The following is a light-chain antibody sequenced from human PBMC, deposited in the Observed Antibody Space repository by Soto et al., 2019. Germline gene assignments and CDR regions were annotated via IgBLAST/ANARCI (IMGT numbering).Light chain of an antibody. V-gene: IGKV3-20*01. CDR1: QSVSSSY. CDR3: QQYGNSPLT. CDR2: GAS. Sequence: EIVLTQSPGTLSLSPGERATLSCRASQSVSSSYLAWYQQKPGQAPRLLIYGASSRATGIPDRFSGSGSGTDFTLTISRLEPEDFAVYHCQQYGNSPLTFGPGTRVDVK. J-gene: IGKJ3*01.